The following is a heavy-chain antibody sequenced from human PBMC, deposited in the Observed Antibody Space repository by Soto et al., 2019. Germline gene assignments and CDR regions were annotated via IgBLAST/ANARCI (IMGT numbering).Heavy chain of an antibody. D-gene: IGHD3-9*01. CDR1: GFTFSSYA. J-gene: IGHJ6*02. V-gene: IGHV3-23*01. Sequence: GSLRLSCAASGFTFSSYAMSWVRQAPGKGLEWVSAISGSGGSTYYADSVKGRFTISRDNSKNTLYLQMNSLRAEDTAVYYCAKSAIRYFDYYYYGMDVWGQGTTVTVSS. CDR3: AKSAIRYFDYYYYGMDV. CDR2: ISGSGGST.